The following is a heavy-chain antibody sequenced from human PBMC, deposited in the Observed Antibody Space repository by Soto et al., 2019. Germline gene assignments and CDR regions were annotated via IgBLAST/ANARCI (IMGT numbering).Heavy chain of an antibody. CDR1: GYTFTSYA. J-gene: IGHJ5*01. D-gene: IGHD7-27*01. Sequence: ASVKVSCKASGYTFTSYAMHWVRQAPGQGLEWMGWINAKTGNTGYAQKFQGRVTMTRSTSISTAYMELSSLTSEDTAVYYCTGGPPNWGFDSWGQGTPVTVSS. CDR3: TGGPPNWGFDS. V-gene: IGHV1-8*02. CDR2: INAKTGNT.